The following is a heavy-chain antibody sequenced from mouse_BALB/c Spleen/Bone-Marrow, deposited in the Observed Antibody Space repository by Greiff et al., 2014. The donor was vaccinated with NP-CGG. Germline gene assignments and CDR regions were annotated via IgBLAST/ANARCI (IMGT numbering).Heavy chain of an antibody. CDR1: EYEFPSHD. V-gene: IGHV5-2*01. Sequence: EVHLVESGGGLVKPGESLKLSCESNEYEFPSHDMSWVRKTPEKRLELVAAINSDGGSXXXXXXXXXXXXXXRDNTKKTLYQQMSSLRSEDTSLYYCARHANWDWXAXWGQGTLVTVSA. CDR3: ARHANWDWXAX. D-gene: IGHD4-1*01. J-gene: IGHJ3*01. CDR2: INSDGGSX.